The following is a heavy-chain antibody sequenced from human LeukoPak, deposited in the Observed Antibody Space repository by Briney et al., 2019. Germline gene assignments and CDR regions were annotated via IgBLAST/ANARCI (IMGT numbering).Heavy chain of an antibody. Sequence: GASVKVSCKASGYTFTGYYMHWVRQAPGQGLEWMGWINPNSGGTNYAQKFQGRVTMTRDTSISTAYMELSRLRSDDTAVYYCARDIFWNAVDAFDIWGQGTMVTVSS. J-gene: IGHJ3*02. CDR2: INPNSGGT. CDR1: GYTFTGYY. V-gene: IGHV1-2*02. CDR3: ARDIFWNAVDAFDI. D-gene: IGHD1-1*01.